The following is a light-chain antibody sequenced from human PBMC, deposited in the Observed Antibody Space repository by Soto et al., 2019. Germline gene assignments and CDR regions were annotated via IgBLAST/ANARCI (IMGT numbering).Light chain of an antibody. CDR2: GAS. J-gene: IGKJ1*01. Sequence: EIVMTQSPATLSVSPGERANLSCRGSQSVSSNLAWYQQKPGQAPRLLIYGASTRATGIPARFSGSGSGTEFTLTISSLHSEDFAVYYCQQYNNWPWTFGQGTKVEIK. V-gene: IGKV3-15*01. CDR3: QQYNNWPWT. CDR1: QSVSSN.